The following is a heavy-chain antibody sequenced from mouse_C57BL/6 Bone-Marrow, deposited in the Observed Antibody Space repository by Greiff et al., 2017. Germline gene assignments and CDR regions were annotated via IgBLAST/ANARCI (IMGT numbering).Heavy chain of an antibody. V-gene: IGHV14-4*01. D-gene: IGHD2-12*01. CDR1: GFNIKDDY. Sequence: EVQLQQSGAELVRPGASVKLSCTASGFNIKDDYIHWVKQRPEQGLEWIGWIDPEIGDTEYASKFQGKATITSDTSSNTAYLQLSSLTSGDTAVYYCSSFDRNYFDFWGQGAPLPVAS. CDR3: SSFDRNYFDF. J-gene: IGHJ2*01. CDR2: IDPEIGDT.